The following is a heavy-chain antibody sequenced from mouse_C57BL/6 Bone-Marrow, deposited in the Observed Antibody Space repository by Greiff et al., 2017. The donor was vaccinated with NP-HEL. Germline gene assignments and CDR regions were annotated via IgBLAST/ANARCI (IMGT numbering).Heavy chain of an antibody. J-gene: IGHJ4*01. CDR1: GYTFTGYW. CDR2: ILPGSGST. Sequence: QVQLKQSGAELMKPGASVKLSCKATGYTFTGYWIEWVKQRPGHGLEWIGEILPGSGSTNYNEKFKGKATFTADTSSNTAYMQLSSLTTEDSAIYYCASGPRQLRFMDYWGQGTSVTVSS. CDR3: ASGPRQLRFMDY. V-gene: IGHV1-9*01. D-gene: IGHD3-2*02.